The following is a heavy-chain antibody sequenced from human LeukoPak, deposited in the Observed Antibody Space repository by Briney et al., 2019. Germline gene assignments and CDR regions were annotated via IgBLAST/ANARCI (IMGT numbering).Heavy chain of an antibody. D-gene: IGHD3-22*01. CDR2: IRYDGSNK. V-gene: IGHV3-30*02. J-gene: IGHJ4*02. Sequence: PGGSLRLSCAASGFTFSTYGMHWVRQAPGKGLEWVAFIRYDGSNKYYADSVKGRFTISRDNSKNTLYLQMNSLRAEDTAVYYCAIDSTHYRVWDDYDSAGLTYWGQGTLVTVSS. CDR1: GFTFSTYG. CDR3: AIDSTHYRVWDDYDSAGLTY.